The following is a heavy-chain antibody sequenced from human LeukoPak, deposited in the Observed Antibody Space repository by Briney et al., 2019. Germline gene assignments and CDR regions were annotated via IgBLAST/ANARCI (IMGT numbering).Heavy chain of an antibody. D-gene: IGHD3-3*01. CDR1: GYSISSGYY. Sequence: SETLSLTCTVSGYSISSGYYWGWIRQPPGKGLEWIGSIYHSGSTYYNPSLKSRVTMSVDTSKNQFSLKLSSVTAADTAVYYCARDRNSIFGVVSIYWFDPWGQGTLDTVSS. V-gene: IGHV4-38-2*02. J-gene: IGHJ5*02. CDR3: ARDRNSIFGVVSIYWFDP. CDR2: IYHSGST.